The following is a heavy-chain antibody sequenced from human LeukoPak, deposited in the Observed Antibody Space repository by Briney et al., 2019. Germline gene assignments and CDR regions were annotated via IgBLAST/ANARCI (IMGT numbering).Heavy chain of an antibody. CDR3: AREIGFRYSSGWYFDY. Sequence: RASVKVSCKASGYTFTGYYMHWVRQAPGQGLEWMGWINPNSGGTNYAQKFQGRVTMTRDTSISTAYMELSRLRSDDTAVYYCAREIGFRYSSGWYFDYWGQGTLVTVSS. D-gene: IGHD6-19*01. CDR2: INPNSGGT. J-gene: IGHJ4*02. V-gene: IGHV1-2*02. CDR1: GYTFTGYY.